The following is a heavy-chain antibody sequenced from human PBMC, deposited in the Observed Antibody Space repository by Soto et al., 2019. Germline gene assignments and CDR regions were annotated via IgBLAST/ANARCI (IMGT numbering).Heavy chain of an antibody. Sequence: SETLSLTCAVYGGSFSGYYLSWIRQPPGKGLEWIGEINHSGSTNYNPSLKSRVTISVDTSKNQFSLKLSSVTAADTAVYYCARHHAHRGTMVRGVISYYYYMDVWGKGTTVTVSS. D-gene: IGHD3-10*01. V-gene: IGHV4-34*01. CDR3: ARHHAHRGTMVRGVISYYYYMDV. CDR1: GGSFSGYY. CDR2: INHSGST. J-gene: IGHJ6*03.